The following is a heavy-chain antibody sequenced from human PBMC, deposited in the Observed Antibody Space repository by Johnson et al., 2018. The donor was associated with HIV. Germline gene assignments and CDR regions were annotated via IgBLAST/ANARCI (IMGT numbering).Heavy chain of an antibody. D-gene: IGHD3-10*01. V-gene: IGHV3-30*02. CDR3: AKSPFTMVRGLAGDAFDI. CDR2: IRYDGSNK. CDR1: GFTFSSYG. J-gene: IGHJ3*02. Sequence: VQLVESGGGVVQPGGSLRLSCAASGFTFSSYGMHWVRQAPGKGLEWVAFIRYDGSNKYYADSVNGRFTISRDNSKNTLYLQMNSLRAEDTAVYYCAKSPFTMVRGLAGDAFDIWGQGTMVTVSS.